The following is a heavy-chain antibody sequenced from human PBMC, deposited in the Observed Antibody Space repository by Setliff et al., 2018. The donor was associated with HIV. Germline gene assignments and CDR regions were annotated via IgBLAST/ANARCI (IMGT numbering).Heavy chain of an antibody. D-gene: IGHD3-16*01. CDR2: INYNGDT. V-gene: IGHV4-59*13. CDR1: GGSISSYY. CDR3: ARTPSRGGFDY. J-gene: IGHJ4*02. Sequence: KTSETLSLTCTVSGGSISSYYWSWIRQSPGKGLEWIGFINYNGDTNYNPSLRSRATISVDTSKNQFSLKLNSMTAADTAVYYCARTPSRGGFDYWGQGTLVTVSS.